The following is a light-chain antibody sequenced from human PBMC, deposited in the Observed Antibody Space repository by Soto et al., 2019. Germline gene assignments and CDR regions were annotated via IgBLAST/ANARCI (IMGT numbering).Light chain of an antibody. J-gene: IGKJ5*01. CDR3: QQRSNWPPIT. CDR2: DAS. Sequence: EIVLTQSPATLYLSPVERANLSRRSSQSVSSSLAWYQQKPGQAPRLLIYDASNRATGIPARFSGSGAGTDFTLTISSLEPDDFSVYYCQQRSNWPPITLGQGTRLEIK. V-gene: IGKV3-11*01. CDR1: QSVSSS.